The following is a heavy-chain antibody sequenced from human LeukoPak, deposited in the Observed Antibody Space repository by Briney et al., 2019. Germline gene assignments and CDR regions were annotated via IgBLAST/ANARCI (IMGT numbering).Heavy chain of an antibody. D-gene: IGHD3-3*01. CDR1: GGSFSGYY. V-gene: IGHV4-34*01. CDR2: ISHSGST. Sequence: SETLSLTCAVYGGSFSGYYWSWIRQPPGKGPEWIGEISHSGSTNYNPSLKSRVTISVDTSKNQFSLKLSSVTAADTAVYYCARAGITIFGVVDYWGQGTLVTVSS. J-gene: IGHJ4*02. CDR3: ARAGITIFGVVDY.